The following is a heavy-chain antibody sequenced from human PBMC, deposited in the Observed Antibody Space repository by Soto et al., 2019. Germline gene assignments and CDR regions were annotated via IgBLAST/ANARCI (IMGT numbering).Heavy chain of an antibody. CDR2: VYRTGST. J-gene: IGHJ4*02. D-gene: IGHD6-13*01. Sequence: SEPKSVSWAVSGGSIVTFGWWSWVSQTPGKGLEWIGEVYRTGSTNYNPSLESRLTISVDKSKNQFSLKLTSVTAADTAVYYCARARATIAAAAIFDCWGQGTLVTVSS. CDR1: GGSIVTFGW. CDR3: ARARATIAAAAIFDC. V-gene: IGHV4-4*02.